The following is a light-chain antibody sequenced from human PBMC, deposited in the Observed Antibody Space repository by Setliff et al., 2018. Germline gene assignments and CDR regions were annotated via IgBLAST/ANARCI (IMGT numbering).Light chain of an antibody. CDR1: SSDVGGYNY. Sequence: QSALPQPPSASGSPGQSVTISCTGTSSDVGGYNYVSWYQQHPGKAPKLMICEVSKRPSGVPDRFSGSKSGNTASLTVSGLQAEDEADYYCSSYAGSNNPYVFGTGTKVTVL. J-gene: IGLJ1*01. CDR3: SSYAGSNNPYV. V-gene: IGLV2-8*01. CDR2: EVS.